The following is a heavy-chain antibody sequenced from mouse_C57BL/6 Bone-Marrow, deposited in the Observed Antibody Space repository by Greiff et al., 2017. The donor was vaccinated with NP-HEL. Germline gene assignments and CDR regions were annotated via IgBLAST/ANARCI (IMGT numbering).Heavy chain of an antibody. CDR3: ARHEYGSSYSWFAY. D-gene: IGHD1-1*01. V-gene: IGHV2-6-1*01. CDR2: IWSDGST. J-gene: IGHJ3*01. Sequence: VQLVESGPGLVAPSQSLSITCTVSGFSLTSYGVHWVRQPPGKGLEWLVVIWSDGSTTYNSALKSRLSISKDNSKSQVFLKMNSLQTDDTAMYYCARHEYGSSYSWFAYWGQGTLVTVSA. CDR1: GFSLTSYG.